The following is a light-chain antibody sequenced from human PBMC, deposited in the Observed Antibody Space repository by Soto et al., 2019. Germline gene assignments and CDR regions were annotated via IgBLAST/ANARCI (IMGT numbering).Light chain of an antibody. CDR3: PPCSSSRST. CDR1: KQVSTNY. V-gene: IGKV3D-7*01. CDR2: GAS. J-gene: IGKJ4*01. Sequence: RVTLSCRPSKQVSTNYLRWSQQKPGQAPRLLIYGASTRTTGIPARFSGSRSTTYVIVLLSRLQSEAVVPFYWPPCSSSRSTFGVGTKLE.